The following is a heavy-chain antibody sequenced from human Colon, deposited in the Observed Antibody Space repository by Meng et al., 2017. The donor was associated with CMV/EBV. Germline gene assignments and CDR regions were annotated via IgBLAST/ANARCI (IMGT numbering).Heavy chain of an antibody. CDR2: ISYDGSDE. CDR3: AKFATVTTPADY. Sequence: GESLKISCAASALTFTGYAMHWVRQAPGKGLEWVAVISYDGSDESYADSVKGRFTISRDNSKKTLYLQMNNLSTEDTAVYYCAKFATVTTPADYWGQGTVVTVSS. V-gene: IGHV3-30-3*01. J-gene: IGHJ4*02. D-gene: IGHD4-17*01. CDR1: ALTFTGYA.